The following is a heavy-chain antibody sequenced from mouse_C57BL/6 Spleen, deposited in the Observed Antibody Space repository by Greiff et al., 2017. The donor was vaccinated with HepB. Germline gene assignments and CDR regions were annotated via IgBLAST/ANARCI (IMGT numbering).Heavy chain of an antibody. CDR3: ARKSSNYDYAMDY. Sequence: QVQLQQSGPGLVQPSQSLSITCTVSGFSLTSYGVHWVRQSPGKGLEWLGVIWSGGSTDYNAAFISRLSISKDNSKSQVFFKMNSLQADDTAIYYCARKSSNYDYAMDYWGQGTSVTVSS. CDR2: IWSGGST. V-gene: IGHV2-2*01. CDR1: GFSLTSYG. D-gene: IGHD2-5*01. J-gene: IGHJ4*01.